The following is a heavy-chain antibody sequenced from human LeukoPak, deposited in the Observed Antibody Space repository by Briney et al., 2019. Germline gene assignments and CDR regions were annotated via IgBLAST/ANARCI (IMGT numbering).Heavy chain of an antibody. J-gene: IGHJ4*02. CDR3: ARTHSYGSQYYFDY. Sequence: SEPLSLTCTVSGASVGSGSFYWNWVRQPPGKGLEWIGYISYSGHTNYNPSFKSRVTMPGDKSKNQFSLKLTSVTAADRAVYFCARTHSYGSQYYFDYWGQGALVTVSS. V-gene: IGHV4-61*01. D-gene: IGHD5-18*01. CDR2: ISYSGHT. CDR1: GASVGSGSFY.